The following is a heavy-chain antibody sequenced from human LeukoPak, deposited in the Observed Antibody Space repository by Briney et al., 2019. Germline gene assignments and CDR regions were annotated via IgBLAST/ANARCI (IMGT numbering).Heavy chain of an antibody. CDR3: AKISHDYGDSADY. D-gene: IGHD4-17*01. CDR2: ISTSSYDI. V-gene: IGHV3-21*01. J-gene: IGHJ4*02. Sequence: GGSLRLSCAASGFTFSSYSMNWVRQAPGKGLKWVSSISTSSYDIYYADSVKGRFTISRDNAKNSLYLQMNSLRAEDTAMYYCAKISHDYGDSADYWGQGTLVTVSS. CDR1: GFTFSSYS.